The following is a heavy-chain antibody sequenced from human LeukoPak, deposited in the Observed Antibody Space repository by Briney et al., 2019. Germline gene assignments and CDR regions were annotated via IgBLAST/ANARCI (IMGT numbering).Heavy chain of an antibody. CDR1: GASISGYW. CDR2: MYTDVDT. CDR3: AKTLNYYDSSGYFDY. J-gene: IGHJ4*02. Sequence: SETLSLTCDVSGASISGYWWSWIRQPAGKGLEWIGRMYTDVDTNYNPALKSRVTVSVDTSKNLFSLKLISVTAADTAVYYCAKTLNYYDSSGYFDYWGQGTLVTVSS. D-gene: IGHD3-22*01. V-gene: IGHV4-4*07.